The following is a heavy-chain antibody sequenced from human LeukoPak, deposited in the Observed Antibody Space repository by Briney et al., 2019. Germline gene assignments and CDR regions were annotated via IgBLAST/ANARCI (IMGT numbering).Heavy chain of an antibody. CDR3: ANLPGLGYSYVDYYYYGMDV. CDR1: GFTFSSYA. Sequence: GGSLRLSCAASGFTFSSYAMSWVRQAPGKGLEWVSAISGSGGSTYYADSVKGRFTISRDNSKNTLYLQMNSLRAEDTAVYYCANLPGLGYSYVDYYYYGMDVWGQGTTVTVSS. V-gene: IGHV3-23*01. J-gene: IGHJ6*02. D-gene: IGHD5-18*01. CDR2: ISGSGGST.